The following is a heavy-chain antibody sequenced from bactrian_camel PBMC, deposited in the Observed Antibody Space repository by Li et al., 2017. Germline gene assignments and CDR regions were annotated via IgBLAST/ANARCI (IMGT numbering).Heavy chain of an antibody. D-gene: IGHD5*01. CDR3: AAGSRAGWIDFGY. Sequence: VQLVESGGGLVQPGGSLRLSCAASGFTFSTYDMSWVRQAPGKGLEWVSTISGAGDITYYPDSVKGRFTISRDTAKNTLYLQMNSLKPEDTAVYYCAAGSRAGWIDFGYWGQGTQVTVS. V-gene: IGHV3S40*01. CDR2: ISGAGDIT. CDR1: GFTFSTYD. J-gene: IGHJ6*01.